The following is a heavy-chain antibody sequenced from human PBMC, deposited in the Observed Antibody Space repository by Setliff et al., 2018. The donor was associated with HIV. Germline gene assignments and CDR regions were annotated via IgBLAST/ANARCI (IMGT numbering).Heavy chain of an antibody. D-gene: IGHD3-10*02. CDR3: VRRDVSFLFGQFDS. J-gene: IGHJ4*02. CDR2: IYDGGTT. CDR1: GYSINNIHY. Sequence: LSLTCDVSGYSINNIHYWGWIRQPPGKGLECLGNIYDGGTTYHNPSLKGRVTISIDTSKAQFSLKLISVTAADTAVYYCVRRDVSFLFGQFDSWGQGSLVTVSA. V-gene: IGHV4-38-2*01.